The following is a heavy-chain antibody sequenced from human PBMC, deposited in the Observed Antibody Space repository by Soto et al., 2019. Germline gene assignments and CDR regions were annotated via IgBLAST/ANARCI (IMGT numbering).Heavy chain of an antibody. Sequence: PSETLSLTCAVYGGSFSGSYWSWIRQPPGKGLEWIGEIVHSGSTSYNPSLKSRVTILVDTSKNQFSLQLSSVTVADTAVYYCARKRVRGAIFDQSFFDPWGQGTLVTVSS. CDR2: IVHSGST. CDR1: GGSFSGSY. CDR3: ARKRVRGAIFDQSFFDP. J-gene: IGHJ5*02. V-gene: IGHV4-34*12. D-gene: IGHD3-3*01.